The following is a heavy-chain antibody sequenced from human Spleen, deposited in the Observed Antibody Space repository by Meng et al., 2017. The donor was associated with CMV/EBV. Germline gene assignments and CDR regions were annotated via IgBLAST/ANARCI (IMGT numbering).Heavy chain of an antibody. CDR3: GGTDGRGMDV. D-gene: IGHD2-8*01. CDR2: ISRSSSYI. V-gene: IGHV3-21*04. CDR1: GFTFSTYS. Sequence: GESLKISCAASGFTFSTYSMNWVRQAPGKGLEWVSSISRSSSYIYYADSVKGRFTISRDNAKNSLYLQMDSLRAEDTAVYYCGGTDGRGMDVWGQGTTVTVSS. J-gene: IGHJ6*02.